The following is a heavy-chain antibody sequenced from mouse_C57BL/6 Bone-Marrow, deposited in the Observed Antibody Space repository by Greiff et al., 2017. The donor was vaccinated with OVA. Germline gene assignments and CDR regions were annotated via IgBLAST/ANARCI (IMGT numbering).Heavy chain of an antibody. CDR3: ARVDYYGSRPWFAY. Sequence: VQLQQSGPELVKPGASVKISCKASGYTFTDYYMNWVKQSHGKSLEWIGDINPNNGGTSYNQKFKGKATLTVDKSSSTAYMELRSLTSEDSAVYYCARVDYYGSRPWFAYWGQGTLVTVSA. J-gene: IGHJ3*01. V-gene: IGHV1-26*01. D-gene: IGHD1-1*01. CDR1: GYTFTDYY. CDR2: INPNNGGT.